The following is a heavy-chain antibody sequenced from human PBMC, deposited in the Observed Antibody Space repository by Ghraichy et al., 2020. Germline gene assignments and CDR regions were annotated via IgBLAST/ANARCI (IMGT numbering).Heavy chain of an antibody. Sequence: LSLTCAASGFTVSSNYMSCVRQAPGKGLEWVSVIYSGGSTYYADSVKGRFTISRHNSKNTLYLQMNSLRAEDTAVYYCARGLVPLHYWGQGTLVTVSS. CDR2: IYSGGST. V-gene: IGHV3-53*04. CDR3: ARGLVPLHY. J-gene: IGHJ4*02. D-gene: IGHD6-6*01. CDR1: GFTVSSNY.